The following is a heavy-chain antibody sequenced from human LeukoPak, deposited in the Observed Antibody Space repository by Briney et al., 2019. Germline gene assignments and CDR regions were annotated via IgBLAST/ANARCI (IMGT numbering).Heavy chain of an antibody. V-gene: IGHV4-31*03. CDR2: IYYSGST. Sequence: SQTLSLTCTVCGGSISSGGYYWSWIRQHPGKGLEWIVYIYYSGSTYYNPSLKSRVTVSVDTSKNQFSLKLSSVTAADTAVYYCARGHYYGSGSYYNAFDYWGQGTLVTVSS. J-gene: IGHJ4*02. CDR1: GGSISSGGYY. CDR3: ARGHYYGSGSYYNAFDY. D-gene: IGHD3-10*01.